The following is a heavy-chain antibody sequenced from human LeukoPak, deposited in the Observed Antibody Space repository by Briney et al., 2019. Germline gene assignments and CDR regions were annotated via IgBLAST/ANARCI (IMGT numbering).Heavy chain of an antibody. J-gene: IGHJ4*02. CDR2: IIPIFGTA. CDR3: ARDPQYCGGDCYSDY. Sequence: SVKVSCKASGGTFSSYAISWVRQAPGQGLEWMGGIIPIFGTANYAQEFQGRVTITADESTSTAYMELSSLRSEDTAVYYCARDPQYCGGDCYSDYWGQGTLVTVSS. V-gene: IGHV1-69*13. CDR1: GGTFSSYA. D-gene: IGHD2-21*02.